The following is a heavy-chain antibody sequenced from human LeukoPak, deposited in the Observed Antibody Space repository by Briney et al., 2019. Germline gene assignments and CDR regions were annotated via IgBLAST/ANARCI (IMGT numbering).Heavy chain of an antibody. CDR3: ARRRDGYLFFDY. CDR2: IYPGDSDT. CDR1: GYSSSSYW. Sequence: GESLKISCKGSGYSSSSYWIGRVRQMPGKGLEWMGIIYPGDSDTRYSPSFQGQVTISADKSTSTAYLQWSSLKASDSAMYYCARRRDGYLFFDYWGQGTLVIVSS. V-gene: IGHV5-51*01. J-gene: IGHJ4*02. D-gene: IGHD5-24*01.